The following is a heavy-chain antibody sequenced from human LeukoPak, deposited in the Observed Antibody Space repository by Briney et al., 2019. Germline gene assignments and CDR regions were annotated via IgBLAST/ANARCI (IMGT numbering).Heavy chain of an antibody. CDR3: ARYRIAVAGTAN. V-gene: IGHV4-39*01. J-gene: IGHJ4*02. CDR1: GGSISSSSYY. Sequence: PSETLSLTCTVSGGSISSSSYYWGWIRQPSGKGLEWIGSIYYSGSTYYNPSLKSRVTISVDTSKNQFSLKLSSVTAADTAVYYCARYRIAVAGTANWGQGTLVTVSS. CDR2: IYYSGST. D-gene: IGHD6-19*01.